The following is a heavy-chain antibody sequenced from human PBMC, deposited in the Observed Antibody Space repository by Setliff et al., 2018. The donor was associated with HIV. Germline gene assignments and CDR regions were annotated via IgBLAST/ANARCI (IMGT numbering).Heavy chain of an antibody. CDR1: GLTFSSYW. D-gene: IGHD2-21*01. CDR2: INQDGSAK. Sequence: SLRLSCAASGLTFSSYWISWVRQAPGKGLEWVANINQDGSAKYYVDSVKGRFTISRDNAKNSLYLRMNSLRADDTAVYYCARDSSTAEGGGDNFFDYWGRGTLVTVSS. J-gene: IGHJ4*02. CDR3: ARDSSTAEGGGDNFFDY. V-gene: IGHV3-7*01.